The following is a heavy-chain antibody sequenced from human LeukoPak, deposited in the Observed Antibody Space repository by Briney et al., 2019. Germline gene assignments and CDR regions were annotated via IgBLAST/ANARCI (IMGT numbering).Heavy chain of an antibody. D-gene: IGHD5/OR15-5a*01. Sequence: PSETLSLTCTVSGGCISPYYWSWIRQPPGKDLEWIAFIFYSGSTHYNPSLTCRVTISVDTSKNQFSLKLTSVTAADTAVYYCARHSVASPHYFAYWGQGALVTVSS. V-gene: IGHV4-59*08. J-gene: IGHJ4*02. CDR2: IFYSGST. CDR3: ARHSVASPHYFAY. CDR1: GGCISPYY.